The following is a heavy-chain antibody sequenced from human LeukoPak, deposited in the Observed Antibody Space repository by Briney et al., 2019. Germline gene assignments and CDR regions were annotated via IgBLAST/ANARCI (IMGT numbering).Heavy chain of an antibody. CDR2: ISYDGSNK. J-gene: IGHJ4*02. CDR3: ARDNMFSSGWFYFDY. Sequence: GGSLRLSCAASGFTFSSYAMHWVRQAPGKGLEWVAVISYDGSNKYYADSVKGRFTISRDNSKNTLYLQMNSLRADDTAVYYCARDNMFSSGWFYFDYWGQGTLVTVSS. V-gene: IGHV3-30*04. D-gene: IGHD6-19*01. CDR1: GFTFSSYA.